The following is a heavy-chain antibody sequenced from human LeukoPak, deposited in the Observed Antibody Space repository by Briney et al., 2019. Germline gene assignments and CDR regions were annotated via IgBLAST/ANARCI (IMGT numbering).Heavy chain of an antibody. J-gene: IGHJ5*02. V-gene: IGHV4-34*01. CDR2: IDYSGST. CDR3: ARDKGQYGSGTRGFTWFDP. Sequence: SETLSLTCAVQGGSFSGYYWTWIRQPPGKGLEWIGEIDYSGSTNYNPSLKSRVTISVDTSKNQFSLKLSSVTAADTAVYYCARDKGQYGSGTRGFTWFDPWGQGTLVTVSS. D-gene: IGHD3-10*01. CDR1: GGSFSGYY.